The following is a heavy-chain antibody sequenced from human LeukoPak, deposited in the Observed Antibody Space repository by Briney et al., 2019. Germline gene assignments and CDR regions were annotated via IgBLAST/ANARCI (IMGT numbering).Heavy chain of an antibody. CDR3: ARGYYHDSSGYFLDF. V-gene: IGHV4-59*01. CDR2: IYYSGIA. D-gene: IGHD3-22*01. Sequence: SETLSLTCTVSGGSISSYYWSWIRQSPGRGLEWIGYIYYSGIAKYNPSLKSRVTISVDTSTNQFSLRLSSVTAADTAVYYCARGYYHDSSGYFLDFWGQGTLVTVSS. J-gene: IGHJ4*02. CDR1: GGSISSYY.